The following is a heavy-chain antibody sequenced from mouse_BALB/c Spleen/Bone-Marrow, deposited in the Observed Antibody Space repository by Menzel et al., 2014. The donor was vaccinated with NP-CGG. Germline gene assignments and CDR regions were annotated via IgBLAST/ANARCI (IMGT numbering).Heavy chain of an antibody. V-gene: IGHV1-67*01. CDR1: GYTFTDYA. CDR2: ISSYYGDA. J-gene: IGHJ4*01. D-gene: IGHD2-14*01. CDR3: ARSGKVRNAMDY. Sequence: VQLVESGAELVRPGVSVKISCKGSGYTFTDYAVHWVKPSHTKSLEWIGLISSYYGDATYNQKFKGKATMTVDKSSSTAFLELARLTSEDSAIYYCARSGKVRNAMDYWGQGTSVTVSS.